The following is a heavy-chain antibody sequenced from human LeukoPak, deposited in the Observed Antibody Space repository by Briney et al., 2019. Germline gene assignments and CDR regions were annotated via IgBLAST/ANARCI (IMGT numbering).Heavy chain of an antibody. V-gene: IGHV1-18*01. CDR1: GYTFTNYG. CDR2: ISAYSGNA. Sequence: ASVKVSCKASGYTFTNYGIFWARQAPGQGLEWMGWISAYSGNANYAQKLQGRVTMTTETSTSTAYMELENLRSDDTAVYYCAISQGSYYDTSGYLGGDYWGQGTLVTVSS. D-gene: IGHD3-22*01. CDR3: AISQGSYYDTSGYLGGDY. J-gene: IGHJ4*02.